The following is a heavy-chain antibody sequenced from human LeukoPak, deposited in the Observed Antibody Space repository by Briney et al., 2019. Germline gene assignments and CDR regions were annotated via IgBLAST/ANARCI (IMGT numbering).Heavy chain of an antibody. CDR2: IFYSGST. Sequence: KASETLSLTCTVSGGSISTYYWSWIRQSPGKGLEWMGYIFYSGSTTYNPSLSSRVTISVDTSKNQFSLALSSVTAADTAVYYCARATWELLTAFDYWGQGTLVTVSS. D-gene: IGHD1-26*01. V-gene: IGHV4-59*12. CDR3: ARATWELLTAFDY. CDR1: GGSISTYY. J-gene: IGHJ4*02.